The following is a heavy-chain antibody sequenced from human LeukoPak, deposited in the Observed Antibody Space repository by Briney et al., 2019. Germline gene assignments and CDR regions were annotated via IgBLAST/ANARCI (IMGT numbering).Heavy chain of an antibody. D-gene: IGHD3-9*01. CDR2: IKQDGSEK. J-gene: IGHJ4*02. V-gene: IGHV3-7*01. CDR1: GFTFSSYW. Sequence: PGGSLRLSCAASGFTFSSYWMSWVRQAPGKGLEWVANIKQDGSEKYYVDSVKGRFTISRDNAKSSLYLQMNSLRAEDTAVYYCARAWNYDILTGYSYWGQGTLVTVSS. CDR3: ARAWNYDILTGYSY.